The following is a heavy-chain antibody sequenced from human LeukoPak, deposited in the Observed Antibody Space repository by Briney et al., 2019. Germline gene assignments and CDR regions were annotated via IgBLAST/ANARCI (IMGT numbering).Heavy chain of an antibody. V-gene: IGHV1-18*01. J-gene: IGHJ3*02. CDR3: TRVGRYSSTWPPEGDDAFDI. CDR2: ISGYDGHT. CDR1: GYIFTSYG. D-gene: IGHD6-13*01. Sequence: ASVKVSCKASGYIFTSYGISWVRQAPGQGLEWMGWISGYDGHTNYAQQFQGRLTMTADTSTTTAYMELRSLRSDDTALYYCTRVGRYSSTWPPEGDDAFDIWGQGIMVTVST.